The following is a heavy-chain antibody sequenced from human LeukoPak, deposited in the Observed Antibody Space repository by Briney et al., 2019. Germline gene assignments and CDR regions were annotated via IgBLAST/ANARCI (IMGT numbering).Heavy chain of an antibody. Sequence: GGSLRLSCAASGFTFSSYAMSWVRQAPGKGLEWVSAISGSGGSTYYADSVKGLFTISRDNSKNTLHLQMNSLRAEDTAVYYCARGGDGYDFDYWGQGTLVTVSS. V-gene: IGHV3-23*01. CDR2: ISGSGGST. CDR1: GFTFSSYA. D-gene: IGHD5-24*01. J-gene: IGHJ4*02. CDR3: ARGGDGYDFDY.